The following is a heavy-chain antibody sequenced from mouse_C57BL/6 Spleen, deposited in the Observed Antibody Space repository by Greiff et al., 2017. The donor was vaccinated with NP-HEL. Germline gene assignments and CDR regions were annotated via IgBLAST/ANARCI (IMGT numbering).Heavy chain of an antibody. V-gene: IGHV5-4*01. D-gene: IGHD1-1*01. J-gene: IGHJ1*03. CDR2: ISDGGSYT. CDR1: GFTFSSYA. CDR3: ARKDYGSSPYWYFDV. Sequence: EVQGVESGGGLVKPGGSLKLSCAASGFTFSSYAMSWVRQTPEKRLEWVATISDGGSYTYYPDNVKGRFTISRDNAKNNLYLQMSHLESEDTAMYYCARKDYGSSPYWYFDVWGTGTTVTVSS.